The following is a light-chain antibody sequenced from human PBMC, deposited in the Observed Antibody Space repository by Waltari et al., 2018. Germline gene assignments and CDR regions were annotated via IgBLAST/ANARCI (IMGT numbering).Light chain of an antibody. V-gene: IGLV3-10*01. CDR1: ALSTKY. Sequence: SYELTQPPSVSVSPGQTASNTCSGHALSTKYAYWYHQKSGHAPVLVIFEDSKRPSGIPERISGSSSGTMATLTLSGAQLEDEGDYYCLSPDSSGTYVVFGGGTKLTVL. J-gene: IGLJ2*01. CDR3: LSPDSSGTYVV. CDR2: EDS.